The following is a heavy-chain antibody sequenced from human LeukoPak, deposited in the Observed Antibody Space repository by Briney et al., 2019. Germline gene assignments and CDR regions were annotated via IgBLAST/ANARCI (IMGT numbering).Heavy chain of an antibody. Sequence: GSLSLSCAASGFTLSSNGMHWVRQAPGKGLEWVAFIRYDGSNKYYADSVKGRFTISRDNSKNTLYLQMNSLRAEDTAVYYCAKTPPHYYYDSSGYYSSYYYYYYMDVWGQGTTVTVSS. V-gene: IGHV3-30*02. J-gene: IGHJ6*03. D-gene: IGHD3-22*01. CDR1: GFTLSSNG. CDR2: IRYDGSNK. CDR3: AKTPPHYYYDSSGYYSSYYYYYYMDV.